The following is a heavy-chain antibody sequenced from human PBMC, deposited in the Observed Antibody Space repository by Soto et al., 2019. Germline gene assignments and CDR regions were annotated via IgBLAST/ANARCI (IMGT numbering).Heavy chain of an antibody. CDR1: GLTFSSNS. D-gene: IGHD4-17*01. CDR3: ASRSYECGDKVFDY. CDR2: VSGSGTTR. Sequence: EVQLVESGGGLVQPGGSLRLSCAASGLTFSSNSMNWVRQAPGQGLEWVSYVSGSGTTRFYADSVKGRFTISRDNATNSLYLQMTSLRSEDTAVYYCASRSYECGDKVFDYWGQGTLVTVSS. V-gene: IGHV3-48*01. J-gene: IGHJ4*02.